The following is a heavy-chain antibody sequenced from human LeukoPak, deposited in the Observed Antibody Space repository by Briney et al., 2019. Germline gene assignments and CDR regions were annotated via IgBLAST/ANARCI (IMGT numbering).Heavy chain of an antibody. CDR1: GFTFSSYA. V-gene: IGHV3-64D*06. J-gene: IGHJ4*02. CDR2: ITSNGDTT. D-gene: IGHD7-27*01. Sequence: PGGSLRLSCSASGFTFSSYAMHWVRQAPGKGLEYVSSITSNGDTTYYTGSVKGRFTISRDNSKNTLYLQMSSLRAEDTAVYYCLKDRLGTGDYWGQGTLVSVSS. CDR3: LKDRLGTGDY.